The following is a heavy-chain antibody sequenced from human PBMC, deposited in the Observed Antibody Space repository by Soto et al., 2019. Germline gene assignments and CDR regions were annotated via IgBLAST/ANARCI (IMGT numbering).Heavy chain of an antibody. CDR3: VRAGRNWTRVGSLDP. D-gene: IGHD1-1*01. CDR2: INPNSGGT. V-gene: IGHV1-2*04. J-gene: IGHJ5*02. Sequence: ASVKVSCKASGYTFTGYYMHWVRQAPGQWLEWMGWINPNSGGTNCAQKFQGWVTMTRDTSISTAYMELSRLRSDDTAVYYCVRAGRNWTRVGSLDPWGQGTLVTVSS. CDR1: GYTFTGYY.